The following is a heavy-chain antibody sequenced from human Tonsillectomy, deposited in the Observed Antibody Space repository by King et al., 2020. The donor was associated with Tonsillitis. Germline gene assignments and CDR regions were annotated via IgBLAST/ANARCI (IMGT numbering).Heavy chain of an antibody. J-gene: IGHJ2*01. CDR1: GGAFTDSG. D-gene: IGHD2-21*01. V-gene: IGHV1-69*15. CDR2: IIAMFPTP. Sequence: QLVQSGAEVRKPGSSVKVSCKTSGGAFTDSGVSWVRQAPGQGLEWMGNIIAMFPTPKPAQKFQGRLTLSADESTTTVFMTRSSLRSEDTAIYYCVKEDGCGDGECFCSYLYVWGRDGLVPVSS. CDR3: VKEDGCGDGECFCSYLYV.